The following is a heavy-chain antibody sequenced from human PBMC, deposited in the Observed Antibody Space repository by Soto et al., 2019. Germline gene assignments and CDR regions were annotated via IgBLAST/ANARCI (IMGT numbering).Heavy chain of an antibody. CDR3: ARGGNILAVAEFDY. CDR2: INAGNGNT. V-gene: IGHV1-3*01. D-gene: IGHD6-19*01. Sequence: GASVKVSCKASGYTFTSYAMHWVRQAPGQRLEWMGWINAGNGNTKYSQKFQGRVTITRDTSASTAYMELSSLRSEDTAVYYCARGGNILAVAEFDYWGQGTLVTVSS. J-gene: IGHJ4*02. CDR1: GYTFTSYA.